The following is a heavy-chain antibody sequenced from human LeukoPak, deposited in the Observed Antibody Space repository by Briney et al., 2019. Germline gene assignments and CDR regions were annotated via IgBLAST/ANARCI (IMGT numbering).Heavy chain of an antibody. CDR2: IYSGGST. Sequence: GGSLRLSCAASGFIVSSNYMSWVRQAPGKGLEWVSVIYSGGSTYYADSVKGRFTISRDNSKNTLYLQMNSLRAEDTAVYYCARAPGDSSGYYYSFDYWGQGTLVTVSS. CDR3: ARAPGDSSGYYYSFDY. CDR1: GFIVSSNY. D-gene: IGHD3-22*01. V-gene: IGHV3-66*01. J-gene: IGHJ4*02.